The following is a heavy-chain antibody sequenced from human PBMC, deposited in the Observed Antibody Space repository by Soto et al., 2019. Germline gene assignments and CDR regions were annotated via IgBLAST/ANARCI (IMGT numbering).Heavy chain of an antibody. J-gene: IGHJ3*02. CDR1: GYTFTGYY. CDR2: INRSSGGT. Sequence: ASVKVSCKASGYTFTGYYMHWVRQAPGQGLEWMGWINRSSGGTNYAQKFQGWVTMTRDTSISTAYMELSRLRSDDTAVYYCARELRFLEWSQGDAFDNWGQGTMVTVSS. V-gene: IGHV1-2*04. CDR3: ARELRFLEWSQGDAFDN. D-gene: IGHD3-3*01.